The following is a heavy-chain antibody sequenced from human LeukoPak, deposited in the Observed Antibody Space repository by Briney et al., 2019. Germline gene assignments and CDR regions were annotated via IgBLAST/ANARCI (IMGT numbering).Heavy chain of an antibody. V-gene: IGHV1-46*01. J-gene: IGHJ4*02. CDR3: ARGDDSSGYYFDY. Sequence: ASVKVSCKASGYTFTSYYKHWVRQAPGQGLEWMGIINPSGGSTSYAQKLQGRVTMTRDMSTSTVYMELSSLRSEDTAVYYCARGDDSSGYYFDYWGQGTLVTVSS. CDR2: INPSGGST. CDR1: GYTFTSYY. D-gene: IGHD3-22*01.